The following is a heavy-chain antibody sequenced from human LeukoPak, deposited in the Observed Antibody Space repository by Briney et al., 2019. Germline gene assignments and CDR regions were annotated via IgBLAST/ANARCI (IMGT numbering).Heavy chain of an antibody. CDR2: IYSGGST. J-gene: IGHJ4*02. Sequence: PGGSLRLSCAASGFTVSSNYMSWVRQAPWKGLEWVSVIYSGGSTYYADSVKGRFTISRDNSKNTLYLQMNSLGAEDTAVYYCARMLGGVIDKGGDYWGQGTLVTVSS. CDR1: GFTVSSNY. CDR3: ARMLGGVIDKGGDY. D-gene: IGHD3-16*02. V-gene: IGHV3-53*01.